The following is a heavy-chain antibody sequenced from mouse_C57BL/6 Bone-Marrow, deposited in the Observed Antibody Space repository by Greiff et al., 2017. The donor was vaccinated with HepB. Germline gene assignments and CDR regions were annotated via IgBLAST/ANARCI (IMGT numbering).Heavy chain of an antibody. V-gene: IGHV7-3*01. J-gene: IGHJ3*01. CDR2: IRNKANGYTT. CDR3: ARGWGFAY. D-gene: IGHD2-3*01. CDR1: GFTFTDYY. Sequence: EVQVVESGGGLVQPGGSLSLSCAASGFTFTDYYMSWVRQPPGKALEWLGFIRNKANGYTTEYSASVKGRFTISRDNSQSILYLQMNALRAEDSATYYCARGWGFAYWGQGTLVTVSA.